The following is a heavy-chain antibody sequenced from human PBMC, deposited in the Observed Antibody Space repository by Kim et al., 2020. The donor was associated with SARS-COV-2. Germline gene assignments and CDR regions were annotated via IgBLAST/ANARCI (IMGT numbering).Heavy chain of an antibody. CDR3: ARDRVRVPVAIRLAVTYNSFDY. D-gene: IGHD2-2*01. Sequence: ASVKVSCKASGYTFTSYAMHWVRQAPGQRLEWMGWINAGNGNTKYSQKFQGRVTITRDTSASTAYMELSSLRSEDTAVYYCARDRVRVPVAIRLAVTYNSFDYWGQGTLVTVSS. CDR2: INAGNGNT. CDR1: GYTFTSYA. V-gene: IGHV1-3*01. J-gene: IGHJ4*02.